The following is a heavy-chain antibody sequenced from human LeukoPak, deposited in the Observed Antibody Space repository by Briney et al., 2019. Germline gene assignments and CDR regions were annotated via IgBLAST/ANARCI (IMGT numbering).Heavy chain of an antibody. D-gene: IGHD6-13*01. CDR3: ARLLGIAAAFDY. J-gene: IGHJ4*02. CDR2: IYYSGST. CDR1: GGSISSSSYS. Sequence: SETLSLTCTVSGGSISSSSYSWGWIRQPPGKGLEWIGSIYYSGSTYYNPSLKSRVTISVDTSKNQFSLKLSSVTAADTAVYYCARLLGIAAAFDYWGQGTLVTVSS. V-gene: IGHV4-39*01.